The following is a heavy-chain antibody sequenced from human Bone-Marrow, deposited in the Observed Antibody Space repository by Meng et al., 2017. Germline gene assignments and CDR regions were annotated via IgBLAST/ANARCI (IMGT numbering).Heavy chain of an antibody. CDR2: INPNSGST. D-gene: IGHD4-17*01. J-gene: IGHJ4*02. CDR1: GYTFTGYY. V-gene: IGHV1-2*02. Sequence: ASVKVSCKASGYTFTGYYMHWVRQAPGQGLEWMGWINPNSGSTNYAQKFQGRVTMTRDTSISTAYMELRRLRSDDTAVYYCAGDANAGDAGVRDYWGQGTLVTVSS. CDR3: AGDANAGDAGVRDY.